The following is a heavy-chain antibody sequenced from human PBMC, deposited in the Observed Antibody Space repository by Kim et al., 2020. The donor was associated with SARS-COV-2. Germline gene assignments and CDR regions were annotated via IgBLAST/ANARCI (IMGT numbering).Heavy chain of an antibody. Sequence: GGSLRLSCAASGFMFSSYVSHWVRQAPGKGLEWVAFISHDGKNKNYADSVKGRLTISRDNSKETEYLLMNSLSAEDTAVDFCANLGGMYTGGAFDVWGQG. CDR1: GFMFSSYV. CDR3: ANLGGMYTGGAFDV. D-gene: IGHD1-26*01. V-gene: IGHV3-30*18. CDR2: ISHDGKNK. J-gene: IGHJ3*01.